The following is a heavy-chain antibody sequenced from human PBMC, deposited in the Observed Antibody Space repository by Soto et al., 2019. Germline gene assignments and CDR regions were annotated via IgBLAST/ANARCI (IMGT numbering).Heavy chain of an antibody. CDR2: INHSGST. Sequence: ESLCLTCSVYGASFSGYYWSWIRQPPGKGLEWIGEINHSGSTNYNPSLKSRVTISVDTSKNQFSLKLSSVTAADTAVYYCARGPRITMVRGVRIDYWGQGTLVTVS. CDR3: ARGPRITMVRGVRIDY. CDR1: GASFSGYY. D-gene: IGHD3-10*01. V-gene: IGHV4-34*01. J-gene: IGHJ4*02.